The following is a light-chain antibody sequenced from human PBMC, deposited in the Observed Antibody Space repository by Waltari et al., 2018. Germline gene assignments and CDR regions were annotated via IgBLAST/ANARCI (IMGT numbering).Light chain of an antibody. Sequence: QSALTQPASVSGSPGQSITISCTGTSSDVGGYNYVSWYQPHPGKAPKLMIYDVSNRASGVSNRFSGSKSGNTASLTISGLQAEDEADVYCSSYTNTGTRVFGGGTKLTVL. V-gene: IGLV2-14*03. CDR2: DVS. CDR3: SSYTNTGTRV. CDR1: SSDVGGYNY. J-gene: IGLJ3*02.